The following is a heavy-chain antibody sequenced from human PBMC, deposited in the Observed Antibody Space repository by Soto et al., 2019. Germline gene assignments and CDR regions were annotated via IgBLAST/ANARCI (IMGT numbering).Heavy chain of an antibody. J-gene: IGHJ4*02. CDR3: ARRGGAVVLAATTPFAY. V-gene: IGHV4-4*02. D-gene: IGHD2-15*01. CDR2: IYHSGST. Sequence: QVPLQESGPRLVRPSRTISLTCTVSSGSITTANWWSWVRQPPGRGLEWIGEIYHSGSTNDNLSVKSRVTLSVDKSKNQFSLRLSSVTAAETAMYYCARRGGAVVLAATTPFAYWGQGTLVTVSS. CDR1: SGSITTANW.